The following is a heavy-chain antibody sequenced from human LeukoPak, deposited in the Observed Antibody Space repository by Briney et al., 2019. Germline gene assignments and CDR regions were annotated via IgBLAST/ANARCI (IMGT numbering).Heavy chain of an antibody. CDR2: IINSGNT. V-gene: IGHV4-39*01. D-gene: IGHD6-13*01. CDR3: VRHFHGSGYVVDF. Sequence: SETLSLTCTVSSGSISSTSYYWGWIRQPPGKGLEWIGGIINSGNTYYNPSLKSRVTISVDTTKNQFSLKLTSVTAADTAVYFCVRHFHGSGYVVDFWGQGTLVTVSS. CDR1: SGSISSTSYY. J-gene: IGHJ4*02.